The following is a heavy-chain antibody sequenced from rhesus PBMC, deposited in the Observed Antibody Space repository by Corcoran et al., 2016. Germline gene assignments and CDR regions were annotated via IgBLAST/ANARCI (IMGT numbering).Heavy chain of an antibody. Sequence: QVQLQESGPGLVKPSEILSLTCAVSGASISSHWWTWIRQPPGKGLEWIGEIDGNTGRTNYNPSLKSRVTISKDASKNQFSLKLTSVTAEDTAVYYCARDSLENSRDYWGQGVLVTVSS. CDR3: ARDSLENSRDY. V-gene: IGHV4-80*01. D-gene: IGHD1-1*01. J-gene: IGHJ4*01. CDR1: GASISSHW. CDR2: IDGNTGRT.